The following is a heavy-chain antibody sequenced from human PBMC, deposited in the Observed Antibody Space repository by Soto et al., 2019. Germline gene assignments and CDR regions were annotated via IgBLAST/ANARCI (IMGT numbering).Heavy chain of an antibody. V-gene: IGHV4-4*07. Sequence: SETLSLTCTFSCASIIGFYWSWIRKSAGKGLEWIGRIYATGTTDYNPSLKSRVMMSVDTSKKQFSLKLRSVTAADTAVYYCVRDGTKTLRDWFDPWGQGIPVTVSS. D-gene: IGHD1-1*01. CDR2: IYATGTT. CDR1: CASIIGFY. J-gene: IGHJ5*02. CDR3: VRDGTKTLRDWFDP.